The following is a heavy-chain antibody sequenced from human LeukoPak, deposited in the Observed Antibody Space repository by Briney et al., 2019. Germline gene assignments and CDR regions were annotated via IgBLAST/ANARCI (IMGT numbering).Heavy chain of an antibody. CDR2: ISYDGSNK. V-gene: IGHV3-30-3*01. J-gene: IGHJ4*02. Sequence: PGGSLRLSCAASGFTFSSYAMHWVRQAPGKGLEWVAVISYDGSNKYYADSVKGRFTISRDNSKNTLYLQMNSLRAEDTAVYYCAKEGERYSWAHFDYWGQGTLVTVSS. D-gene: IGHD1-1*01. CDR3: AKEGERYSWAHFDY. CDR1: GFTFSSYA.